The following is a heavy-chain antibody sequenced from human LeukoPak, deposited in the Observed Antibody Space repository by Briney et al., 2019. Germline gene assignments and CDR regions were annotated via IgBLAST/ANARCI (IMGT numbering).Heavy chain of an antibody. CDR1: GGSFRGHY. V-gene: IGHV4-34*01. D-gene: IGHD1-1*01. CDR3: ARDTLMRSNCRGRRCYYIDV. J-gene: IGHJ6*03. Sequence: PSETLPLTCAVYGGSFRGHYWRWIRQPPGKGLELIGEINHSGSTDYNPSLKSRVTISVDTSKNQFSLRLNSVTAADTGIYISARDTLMRSNCRGRRCYYIDVWGTGTTVTVSS. CDR2: INHSGST.